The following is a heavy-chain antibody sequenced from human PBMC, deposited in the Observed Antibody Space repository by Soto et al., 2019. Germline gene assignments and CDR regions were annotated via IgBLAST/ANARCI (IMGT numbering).Heavy chain of an antibody. Sequence: GDRRHSCKASGFSSSSNSMRWLRLAPGKGLDWVSSISDSADRIYYADSVRGRFTFSRDNSKNMMYLQMNSLRAEDTAVYFCARLAHRKSHYCGKGALVTV. V-gene: IGHV3-23*01. J-gene: IGHJ4*02. CDR3: ARLAHRKSHY. CDR2: ISDSADRI. CDR1: GFSSSSNS.